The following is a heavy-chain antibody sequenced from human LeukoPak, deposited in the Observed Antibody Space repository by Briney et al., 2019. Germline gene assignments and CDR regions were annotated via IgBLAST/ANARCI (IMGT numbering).Heavy chain of an antibody. J-gene: IGHJ4*02. V-gene: IGHV1-46*01. D-gene: IGHD5-18*01. CDR2: INPSGGST. CDR1: GYTFTSYY. Sequence: GASVKVSCKASGYTFTSYYIHWVRQAPGQGLGWMGIINPSGGSTSYAQKFQGRVTMTRDTSTSTVYMELSSLRSEDTAVYYCAREFAYVDTAMVFDYWGQGTLVTVSS. CDR3: AREFAYVDTAMVFDY.